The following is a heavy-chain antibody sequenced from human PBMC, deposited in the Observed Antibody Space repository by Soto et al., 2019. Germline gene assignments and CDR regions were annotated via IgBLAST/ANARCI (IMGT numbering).Heavy chain of an antibody. J-gene: IGHJ6*02. V-gene: IGHV3-23*01. CDR1: GFTFSSYA. CDR2: VSAGGDMT. CDR3: ARGDRGGSGSPASYYYSGLDV. D-gene: IGHD3-10*01. Sequence: DVQLLESGGHLVQPGGSLRLSCAASGFTFSSYAMSWVRQAPGKGLVWVSSVSAGGDMTYYSDSVKGRFTISRENSNNALFLQMTSLRMEVTALYYCARGDRGGSGSPASYYYSGLDVWGQGTTVTVS.